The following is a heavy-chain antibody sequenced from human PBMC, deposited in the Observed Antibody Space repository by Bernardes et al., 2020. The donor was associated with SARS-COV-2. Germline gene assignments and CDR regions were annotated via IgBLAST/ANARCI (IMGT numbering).Heavy chain of an antibody. CDR3: ATEFVWGGNSKFDY. CDR2: FDPEDGET. Sequence: ASVKVSCKVSGYTLTELSIHWVRQAPGKGLEWMGGFDPEDGETIYAQKFQGRVTMTEDTSTDTAYMELSSLRSEDTAEYYCATEFVWGGNSKFDYWGQGTLVTVSS. D-gene: IGHD3-16*01. V-gene: IGHV1-24*01. J-gene: IGHJ4*02. CDR1: GYTLTELS.